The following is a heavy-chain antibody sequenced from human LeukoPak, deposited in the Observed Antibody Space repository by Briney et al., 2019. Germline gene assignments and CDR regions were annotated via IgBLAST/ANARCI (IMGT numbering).Heavy chain of an antibody. CDR2: IYSDGAT. CDR3: ARRPDC. Sequence: GGSLRLSCAVSGFTVSSNYMSWVRRATGKGLEWVSIIYSDGATYYADSVKGRFTISRDNSKNTLYLQMNSLRVEDTAVYYCARRPDCWGQGALVTVSS. CDR1: GFTVSSNY. V-gene: IGHV3-66*01. J-gene: IGHJ4*02.